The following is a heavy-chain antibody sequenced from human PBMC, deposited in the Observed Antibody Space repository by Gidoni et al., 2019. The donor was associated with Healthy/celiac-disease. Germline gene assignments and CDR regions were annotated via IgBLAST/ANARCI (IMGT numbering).Heavy chain of an antibody. CDR1: GFTFSSYG. D-gene: IGHD1-7*01. CDR2: IWYDGSNK. Sequence: QVQLVESGGGVVQPGRSLRLSCAASGFTFSSYGMHWVRQAPGKGLEWVAVIWYDGSNKYYADSVKGRFTISRDNSKNTLYLQMNSLRAEDTAVYYCASARGQLELLNYWGQGTLVTVSS. CDR3: ASARGQLELLNY. V-gene: IGHV3-33*01. J-gene: IGHJ4*02.